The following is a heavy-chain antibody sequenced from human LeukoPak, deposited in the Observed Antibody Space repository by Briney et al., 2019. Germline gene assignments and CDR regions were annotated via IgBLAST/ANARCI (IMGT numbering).Heavy chain of an antibody. CDR1: GFTFSSYW. CDR3: ARVRYCSSTSCSSGYFDY. CDR2: IKQDGSEK. V-gene: IGHV3-7*01. D-gene: IGHD2-2*01. Sequence: GGPLRLSCAASGFTFSSYWMSWVRQAPGKGLEWVANIKQDGSEKYYVDSVKGRFTISRDNAKNSLDLQMNSLRAEDTAVYYCARVRYCSSTSCSSGYFDYWGQGTLVTVSS. J-gene: IGHJ4*02.